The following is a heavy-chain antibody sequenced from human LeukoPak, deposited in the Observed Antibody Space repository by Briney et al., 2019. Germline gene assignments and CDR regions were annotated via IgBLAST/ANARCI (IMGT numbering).Heavy chain of an antibody. V-gene: IGHV3-30*03. D-gene: IGHD3/OR15-3a*01. CDR1: GFTFSSHD. Sequence: GGSLRLSCAASGFTFSSHDMHWVRQAPGKGLEWVAIISYDGGKKDYADSVKGRFTISRDNSKNTLYLQMNSLRAEDTAVYYCARDWTGWSFDPWGQGTLVTVSS. J-gene: IGHJ5*02. CDR3: ARDWTGWSFDP. CDR2: ISYDGGKK.